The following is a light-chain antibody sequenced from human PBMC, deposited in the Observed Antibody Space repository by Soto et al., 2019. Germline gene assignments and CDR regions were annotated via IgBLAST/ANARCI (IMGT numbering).Light chain of an antibody. Sequence: DIQLTQSPSFLSASVGDRVTITCRASQAMSSSLAWYQQKPAQAPKLLIYASSTLQSGVPSRFSDSGSGTEFTLTISSLQPEDFATYYCQQLNPFSRTFSPGTKLEI. CDR3: QQLNPFSRT. CDR2: ASS. CDR1: QAMSSS. J-gene: IGKJ2*01. V-gene: IGKV1-9*01.